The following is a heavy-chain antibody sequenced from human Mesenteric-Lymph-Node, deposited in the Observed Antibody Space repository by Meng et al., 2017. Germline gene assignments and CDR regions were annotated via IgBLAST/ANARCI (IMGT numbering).Heavy chain of an antibody. CDR3: ARVSMAIVVVVAAPFWYFDL. CDR1: RAAITNHNW. V-gene: IGHV4-30-4*01. CDR2: IYYSGST. Sequence: HAAVPGPVNPSQTVSLTFTVSRAAITNHNWWSLVRQPPGKGLEWIGYIYYSGSTYYNPSLKSRVTISVYTSKNQFSLKLSSVTAADTAVYYCARVSMAIVVVVAAPFWYFDLWGRGTLVTVSS. D-gene: IGHD2-15*01. J-gene: IGHJ2*01.